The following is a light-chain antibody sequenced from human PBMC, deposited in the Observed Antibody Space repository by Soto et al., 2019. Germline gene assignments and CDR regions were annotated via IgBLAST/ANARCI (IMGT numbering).Light chain of an antibody. V-gene: IGLV2-14*01. CDR3: RSYTSSSTLVV. CDR2: DVS. CDR1: SSDVGGYNY. Sequence: ALTQPASVSGSPGQSITLSCTGTSSDVGGYNYVSWYQQHPGKAPKLMIYDVSNRPSGVSNRFSGSKSGNTASLTISGLQAEDEADYYCRSYTSSSTLVVFGGGTKLTVL. J-gene: IGLJ2*01.